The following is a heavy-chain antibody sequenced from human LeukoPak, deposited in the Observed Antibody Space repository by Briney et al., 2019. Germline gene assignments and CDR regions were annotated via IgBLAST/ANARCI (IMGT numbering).Heavy chain of an antibody. J-gene: IGHJ4*02. CDR1: GYTFTSYG. Sequence: ASVKVSCKATGYTFTSYGISWVRQAPGQGLEWMGWISSNSDNTNYAQKLQGRVTMATDTSTSTAYMELRSLRSDDTALYFCARDWGSIKVIADYWGQGTLVTVSS. V-gene: IGHV1-18*01. CDR3: ARDWGSIKVIADY. D-gene: IGHD7-27*01. CDR2: ISSNSDNT.